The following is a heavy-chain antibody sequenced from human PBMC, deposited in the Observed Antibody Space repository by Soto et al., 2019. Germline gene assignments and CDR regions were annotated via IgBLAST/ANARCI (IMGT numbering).Heavy chain of an antibody. J-gene: IGHJ4*02. V-gene: IGHV3-74*01. CDR2: INTDGSTT. CDR1: GFTLSNYW. Sequence: EVQLVESGGVSVQPGGSLRLSCTASGFTLSNYWMHWVRQAPGKGLVWVSRINTDGSTTTYADSVKGRFTISRDNAKNTLYLRMNSLREEDTAVYYCVRIRRGDGYTFGYWGQGTLVTVSS. CDR3: VRIRRGDGYTFGY. D-gene: IGHD5-12*01.